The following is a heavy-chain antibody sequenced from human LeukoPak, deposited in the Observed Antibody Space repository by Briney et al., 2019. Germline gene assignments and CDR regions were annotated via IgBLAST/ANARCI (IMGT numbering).Heavy chain of an antibody. Sequence: GGSQRLSCAASGFTFSSYAMSWVRQAPGKGLEWVSAISGSGGSTYYADSVKGRFTISRDNSKNTLYLQMNSLRAEDTAVYYCAKDAGSSSHKGYYFDYWGQGTLVTVSS. J-gene: IGHJ4*02. CDR2: ISGSGGST. CDR1: GFTFSSYA. V-gene: IGHV3-23*01. D-gene: IGHD6-6*01. CDR3: AKDAGSSSHKGYYFDY.